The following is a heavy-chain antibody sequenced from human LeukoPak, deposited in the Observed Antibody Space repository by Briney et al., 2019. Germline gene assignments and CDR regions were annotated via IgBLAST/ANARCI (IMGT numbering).Heavy chain of an antibody. CDR2: INGDGSNT. V-gene: IGHV3-74*01. CDR1: GFTFRRNW. J-gene: IGHJ6*02. Sequence: PGGSLGLFCAASGFTFRRNWMHWVRQASGKGLVWVSRINGDGSNTNYADSVEGRFTVSRDNAKNTLYLQMNSLRAEDTAVYYCARNHDYYFGMDVWGQGTTVTVSS. CDR3: ARNHDYYFGMDV. D-gene: IGHD1-14*01.